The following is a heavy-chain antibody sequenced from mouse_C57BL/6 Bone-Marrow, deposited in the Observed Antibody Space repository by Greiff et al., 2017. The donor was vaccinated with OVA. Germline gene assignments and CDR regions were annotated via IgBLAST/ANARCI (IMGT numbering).Heavy chain of an antibody. Sequence: EVMLVESEGGLVQPGSSMKLSCTASGFTFSDYYMAWVRQVPEKGLEWVANINYDGSSTYYLDSLKSRFIISRDNAKNILYLQMSSLKSEDTATYYCAREIIYYDTAYWYFDVWGTGTTVTVSS. D-gene: IGHD2-4*01. CDR2: INYDGSST. J-gene: IGHJ1*03. CDR1: GFTFSDYY. V-gene: IGHV5-16*01. CDR3: AREIIYYDTAYWYFDV.